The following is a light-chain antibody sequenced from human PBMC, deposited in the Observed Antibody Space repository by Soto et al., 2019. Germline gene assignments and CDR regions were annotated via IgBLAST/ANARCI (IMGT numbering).Light chain of an antibody. CDR2: AAS. CDR3: QKYSSAPRT. CDR1: QGIRDY. Sequence: DIQMTPSPSSLSASLGDRVTITCRASQGIRDYLAWYQQKPGKVPKLLIYAASTLQSGDPSRFSGSGSGTDFTLTISSLQPEEVATYYCQKYSSAPRTFGQGIKVDI. J-gene: IGKJ1*01. V-gene: IGKV1-27*01.